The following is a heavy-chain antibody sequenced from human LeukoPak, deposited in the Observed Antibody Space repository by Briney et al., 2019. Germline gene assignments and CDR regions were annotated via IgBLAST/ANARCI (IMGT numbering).Heavy chain of an antibody. CDR1: GFTFSSYE. D-gene: IGHD6-13*01. CDR3: ARNTLAIAAAAFFDF. J-gene: IGHJ4*02. Sequence: GGSLRLSCAASGFTFSSYEMNWIRQAPGKGLEWVSYISSSGSRIYYTASVKGRFTISRDNAKNSLYLQMNSLRVEGTALYYCARNTLAIAAAAFFDFWGQGTLVTVSS. V-gene: IGHV3-48*03. CDR2: ISSSGSRI.